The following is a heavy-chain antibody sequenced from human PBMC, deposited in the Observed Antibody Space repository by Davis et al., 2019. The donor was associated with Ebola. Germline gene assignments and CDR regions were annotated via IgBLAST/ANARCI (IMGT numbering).Heavy chain of an antibody. CDR2: ISSSSSTI. D-gene: IGHD3-3*01. J-gene: IGHJ4*02. Sequence: GGSLRLSCAASGFTFSSYSMNWVRQAPGKGLEWVSYISSSSSTIYYADSVKGRFTISRDNAKNSLYLQMNSLRAEDTAVYYCAKDGPTDYDFWSGYYNYWGQGTLVTVSS. V-gene: IGHV3-48*01. CDR3: AKDGPTDYDFWSGYYNY. CDR1: GFTFSSYS.